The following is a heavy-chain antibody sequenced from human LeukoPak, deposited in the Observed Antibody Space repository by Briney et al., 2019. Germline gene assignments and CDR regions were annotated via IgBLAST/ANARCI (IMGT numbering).Heavy chain of an antibody. CDR2: IGAYNDNT. J-gene: IGHJ4*02. D-gene: IGHD2/OR15-2a*01. Sequence: GASVKVSCKASGYTFSDFGITWVRQAPGQGVEWMGWIGAYNDNTNYPQKFQGRVTLTTDTSTSTAYMELRSLTSDDTALYYCARAGAAVNMFFDFWGQGTLVTVSS. V-gene: IGHV1-18*01. CDR1: GYTFSDFG. CDR3: ARAGAAVNMFFDF.